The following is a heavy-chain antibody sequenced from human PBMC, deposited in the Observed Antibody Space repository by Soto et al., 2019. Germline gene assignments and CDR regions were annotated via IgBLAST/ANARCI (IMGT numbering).Heavy chain of an antibody. CDR2: SSSGSDTT. V-gene: IGHV3-48*02. CDR3: SRGGAGRSDY. D-gene: IGHD6-13*01. Sequence: EVQLVNSGGGVVQPGGSLGLSCAASGFTFSSYGTNWVRHAPGKGLEWGSYSSSGSDTTNYADSVKGRFTISRDNAKSSLYLHLNSMTDDDTAVYYCSRGGAGRSDYWGQGTLVIVSS. J-gene: IGHJ4*02. CDR1: GFTFSSYG.